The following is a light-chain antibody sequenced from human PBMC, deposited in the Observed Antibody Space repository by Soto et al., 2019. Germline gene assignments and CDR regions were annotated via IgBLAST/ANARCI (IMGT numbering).Light chain of an antibody. Sequence: EIVLPQSPGTLSLSPGERSTLSCRARQSVSSSYLAWYQQNPGQAPRLLIYDASSRATGIPARFSGSGSGTDFTLTISRLEPEDLAVYYCRQYGRSLGFAFGGGTKVDI. CDR3: RQYGRSLGFA. J-gene: IGKJ4*01. V-gene: IGKV3-20*01. CDR1: QSVSSSY. CDR2: DAS.